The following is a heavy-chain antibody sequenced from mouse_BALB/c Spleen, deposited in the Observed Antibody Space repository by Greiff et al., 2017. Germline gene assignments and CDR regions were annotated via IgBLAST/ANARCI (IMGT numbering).Heavy chain of an antibody. CDR3: NAGRRDDY. J-gene: IGHJ2*01. V-gene: IGHV14-4*02. Sequence: VQLKQSGAELVRSGASVKLSCTASGFNIKDYYMHWVKQRPEQGLEWIGWIDPENGDTEYAPKFQGKATMTADTSSNTAYLQLSSLTSEDTAVYYCNAGRRDDYWGQGTTLTVSS. CDR2: IDPENGDT. CDR1: GFNIKDYY.